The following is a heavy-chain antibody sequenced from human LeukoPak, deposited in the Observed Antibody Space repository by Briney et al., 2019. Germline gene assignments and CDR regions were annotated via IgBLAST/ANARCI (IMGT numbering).Heavy chain of an antibody. D-gene: IGHD6-13*01. Sequence: PGGSLRLSCAASGFTFASYGMSWVRQAPGKGLEWVSSIGGSGVKRYYADSVKGRFTISRDNSDDTLYLQMNSLRAEDTAVYYCAKAPVGPEYSSNWRFGHNWFDPWGQGTLVTVSS. J-gene: IGHJ5*02. V-gene: IGHV3-23*01. CDR1: GFTFASYG. CDR2: IGGSGVKR. CDR3: AKAPVGPEYSSNWRFGHNWFDP.